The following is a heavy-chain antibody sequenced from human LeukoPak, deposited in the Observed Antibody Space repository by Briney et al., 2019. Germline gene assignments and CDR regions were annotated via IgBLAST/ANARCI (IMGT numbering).Heavy chain of an antibody. CDR3: ARVHVATIGAFDY. CDR1: GFTFNNYA. J-gene: IGHJ4*02. V-gene: IGHV3-23*01. CDR2: ISSSGGST. Sequence: GGSLRLSCAASGFTFNNYAMSWVRQAPGKGLEWVSGISSSGGSTYYADSVKGRFTISRDNSKNTLYLQMSSLRAEDTAVYYCARVHVATIGAFDYWGQGTLVTVSS. D-gene: IGHD5-12*01.